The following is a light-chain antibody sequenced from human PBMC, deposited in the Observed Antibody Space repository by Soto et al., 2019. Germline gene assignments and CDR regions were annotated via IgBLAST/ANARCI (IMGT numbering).Light chain of an antibody. V-gene: IGKV1-9*01. Sequence: DIHLTQSASFLSASVGNRVTITCRPSQAVPNNMAWYQQKQGKPPKLLIYEESTLHSGVPSRFSGRKSGTQFNLTIDSLQTEDFATYYCQQVKTYPRTFGGGTKVDIK. CDR2: EES. J-gene: IGKJ4*01. CDR3: QQVKTYPRT. CDR1: QAVPNN.